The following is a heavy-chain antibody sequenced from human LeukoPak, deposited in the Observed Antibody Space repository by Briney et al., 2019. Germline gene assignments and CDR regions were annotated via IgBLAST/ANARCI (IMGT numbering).Heavy chain of an antibody. D-gene: IGHD2-2*02. J-gene: IGHJ5*02. CDR3: ARDLIVVVPAAIGGNWFDP. V-gene: IGHV1-18*01. Sequence: ASVKVSCEASGYTFTSYGISWVRQAPGQGLEWMGWISAYNGNTNYAQKLQGRVTMTTDTSTSTAYMELRSLRSDDTAVYYCARDLIVVVPAAIGGNWFDPWGQGTLVTVSS. CDR1: GYTFTSYG. CDR2: ISAYNGNT.